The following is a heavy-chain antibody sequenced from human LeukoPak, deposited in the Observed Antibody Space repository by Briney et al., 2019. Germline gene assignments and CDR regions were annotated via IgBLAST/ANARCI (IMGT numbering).Heavy chain of an antibody. CDR2: INSDGSST. V-gene: IGHV3-74*01. CDR1: GFTFSSYA. J-gene: IGHJ5*02. Sequence: GGSLRLSCAASGFTFSSYAMSWVRQAPGKGLVWVSRINSDGSSTTYADSVKGRFTISRDNAKNTLYLQMNSLRAEDTAVYYCARVGLFDWLFAWGQGTLVTVSS. D-gene: IGHD3-9*01. CDR3: ARVGLFDWLFA.